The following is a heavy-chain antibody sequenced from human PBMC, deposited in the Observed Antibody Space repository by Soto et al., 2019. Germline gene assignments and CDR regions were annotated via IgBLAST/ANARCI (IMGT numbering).Heavy chain of an antibody. D-gene: IGHD3-22*01. Sequence: QVQLVQSGAEVKKPGASVKVSCKASGYTFTSYDINWVRQATGQGLEWMGWMNPNSGNTGYAQKCQARXTXPRXTSISTAYMDLSSLRAEDTAVYYWASADCYDRSGYFLPGGYWGQGTLVTVPS. V-gene: IGHV1-8*01. J-gene: IGHJ4*02. CDR3: ASADCYDRSGYFLPGGY. CDR1: GYTFTSYD. CDR2: MNPNSGNT.